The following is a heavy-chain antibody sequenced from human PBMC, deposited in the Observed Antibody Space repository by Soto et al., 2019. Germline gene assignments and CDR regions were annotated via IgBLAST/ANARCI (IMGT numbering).Heavy chain of an antibody. V-gene: IGHV4-30-2*01. CDR2: IYHSGST. CDR1: GGSISSGGYS. Sequence: QLQLQESGSGLVKPSQTLSLTCAVSGGSISSGGYSWSWIRQPPGKGLEWIGYIYHSGSTYYNPSIKSRVTISVDRSKNQFSLKLSSVTAADTAVYYCARGGDGYNSEPNYFDYWGQGTLVTVSS. J-gene: IGHJ4*02. CDR3: ARGGDGYNSEPNYFDY. D-gene: IGHD5-12*01.